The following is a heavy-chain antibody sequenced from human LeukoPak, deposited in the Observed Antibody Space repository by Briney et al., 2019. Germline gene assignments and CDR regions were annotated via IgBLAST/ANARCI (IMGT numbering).Heavy chain of an antibody. CDR2: TSPNTGYI. V-gene: IGHV1-8*01. CDR1: GYTFTSYD. CDR3: ARDYWYDSSGYSYYFDY. J-gene: IGHJ4*02. Sequence: ASVKVSCKTSGYTFTSYDMNWVRQAAGQGLEWMGWTSPNTGYIYYARKFQGRMTMATNTATRTVYMELSSLRSEDTAVYYCARDYWYDSSGYSYYFDYWGQGTLVTVSS. D-gene: IGHD3-22*01.